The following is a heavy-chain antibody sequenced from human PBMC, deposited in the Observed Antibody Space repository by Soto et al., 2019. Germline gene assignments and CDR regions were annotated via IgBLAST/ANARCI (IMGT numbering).Heavy chain of an antibody. CDR1: GFSLSTSGMC. CDR2: IDWDGGK. Sequence: SGPTLVNPTQTVTLTCTFSGFSLSTSGMCVSWIRQPPGKALEWLARIDWDGGKFYSTSLKTRLTISKDTSKNQVVLTVRNMDLVDTATYYCARMGVGGADYYYYMAVWGKGTTVTVSS. CDR3: ARMGVGGADYYYYMAV. D-gene: IGHD2-21*01. J-gene: IGHJ6*03. V-gene: IGHV2-70*17.